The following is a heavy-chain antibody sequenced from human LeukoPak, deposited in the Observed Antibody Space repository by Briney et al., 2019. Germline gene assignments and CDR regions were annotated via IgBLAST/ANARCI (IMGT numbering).Heavy chain of an antibody. D-gene: IGHD3-22*01. CDR2: ISGSGVST. J-gene: IGHJ3*02. CDR1: GFTFSRYA. V-gene: IGHV3-23*01. Sequence: QPGGSLRLSYAASGFTFSRYAMSWVRQAPGKGLEWVSAISGSGVSTYYADSVKGRFTISRDNSKNTLYLQMNTLRAEDTALYYCAKFTTYYYDLDIWGQGTMVSVSS. CDR3: AKFTTYYYDLDI.